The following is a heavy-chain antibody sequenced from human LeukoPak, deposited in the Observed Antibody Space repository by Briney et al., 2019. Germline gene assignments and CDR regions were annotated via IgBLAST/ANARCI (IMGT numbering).Heavy chain of an antibody. CDR3: ARGFLVYDILTGYFP. V-gene: IGHV1-69*15. D-gene: IGHD3-9*01. J-gene: IGHJ5*02. Sequence: SSVKVPCKASGGTFSSYAINWVRQAPGQGLEWVGRIIPIFGTANYAQKFQGRVTITADESTSTAYMELSSLRSEDTAVYYCARGFLVYDILTGYFPWGQGTLVTVSS. CDR1: GGTFSSYA. CDR2: IIPIFGTA.